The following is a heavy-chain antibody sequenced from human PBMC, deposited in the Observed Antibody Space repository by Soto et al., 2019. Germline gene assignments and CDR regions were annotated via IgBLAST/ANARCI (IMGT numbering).Heavy chain of an antibody. CDR1: GFSFRRYW. CDR3: ASLSASFDY. V-gene: IGHV3-74*01. Sequence: GGSRRLSCAASGFSFRRYWMHWVLQAPGKGLAWVSRINGDGSDTRYADSVKGRFTISIDNAKNTLYLQMNSLRADDTAVYYCASLSASFDYWGQGTLVTVS. J-gene: IGHJ4*02. D-gene: IGHD3-3*01. CDR2: INGDGSDT.